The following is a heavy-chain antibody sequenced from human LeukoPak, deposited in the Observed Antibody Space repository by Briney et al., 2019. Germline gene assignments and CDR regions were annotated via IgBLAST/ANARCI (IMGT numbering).Heavy chain of an antibody. CDR1: GFTFSCYN. Sequence: GVPLRLPCAASGFTFSCYNMNWVRQAPGKGLVGVSSISSSSSYIYYADSVKDRFTIARDSDKNALYLHMNSLRAEDTAVYYCARGVVVVPAATDRGNYCYYGMDVWGQGTTVTVSS. J-gene: IGHJ6*02. D-gene: IGHD2-2*01. CDR3: ARGVVVVPAATDRGNYCYYGMDV. CDR2: ISSSSSYI. V-gene: IGHV3-21*01.